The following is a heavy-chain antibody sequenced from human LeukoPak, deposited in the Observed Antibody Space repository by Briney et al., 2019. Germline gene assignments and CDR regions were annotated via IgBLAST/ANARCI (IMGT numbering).Heavy chain of an antibody. V-gene: IGHV4-34*01. D-gene: IGHD3-10*01. J-gene: IGHJ5*02. Sequence: SETLSLTCAVSGGSFSGYYWSWIRQPPGKGLEWIGEINHSGSTNYNPSLESRVTISVDTSKNQFSLKLSSVTAADTAVYYCARLLGGWFDPWGQGTLVTVSS. CDR1: GGSFSGYY. CDR3: ARLLGGWFDP. CDR2: INHSGST.